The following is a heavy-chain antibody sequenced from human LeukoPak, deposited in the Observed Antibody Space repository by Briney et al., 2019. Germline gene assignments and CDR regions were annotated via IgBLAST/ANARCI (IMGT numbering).Heavy chain of an antibody. J-gene: IGHJ4*02. CDR1: GGSFSGYY. D-gene: IGHD3-9*01. CDR2: INHGGST. Sequence: SETLSLTCAVYGGSFSGYYWSWIRQPPGKGLEWIGEINHGGSTNYNPSLKSRVTISVDTSKNQFSLKLSSVTAADTAVYYCARGGYVLRYFDWLYPPRPPHFDYWGQGTLVTVSS. V-gene: IGHV4-34*01. CDR3: ARGGYVLRYFDWLYPPRPPHFDY.